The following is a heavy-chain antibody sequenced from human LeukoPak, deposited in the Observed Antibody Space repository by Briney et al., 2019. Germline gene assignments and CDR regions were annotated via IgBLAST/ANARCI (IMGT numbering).Heavy chain of an antibody. Sequence: GGSLRLSCAASGFTFSSYTMTWVRQAPGKGLEWVSVITGSGETTHYADSVKGRFTISRDNSKNTLYLNMTSLRAGDTAIYYCAKIGVIGNWYYDLWGRGTLVAVSS. J-gene: IGHJ2*01. D-gene: IGHD3-3*01. CDR3: AKIGVIGNWYYDL. CDR1: GFTFSSYT. V-gene: IGHV3-23*01. CDR2: ITGSGETT.